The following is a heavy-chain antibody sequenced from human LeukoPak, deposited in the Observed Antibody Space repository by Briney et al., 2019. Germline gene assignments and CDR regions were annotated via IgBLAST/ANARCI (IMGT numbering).Heavy chain of an antibody. V-gene: IGHV3-15*01. CDR1: GFTFSNAW. J-gene: IGHJ4*02. Sequence: GGSLRLSCAASGFTFSNAWMSWVRQAPGRGLEWVGRIKSKTDGGTTDYAAPVKGRFTISRDDSKNTLYLQMNSLKTEDTAVYYCTTVGGYYDSSGYGWGAHHYFDYWGQGTLVTVSS. CDR3: TTVGGYYDSSGYGWGAHHYFDY. CDR2: IKSKTDGGTT. D-gene: IGHD3-22*01.